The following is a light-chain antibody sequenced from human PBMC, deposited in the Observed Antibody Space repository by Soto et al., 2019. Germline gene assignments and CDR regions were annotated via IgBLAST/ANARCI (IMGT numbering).Light chain of an antibody. CDR1: QTINSY. J-gene: IGKJ1*01. CDR2: AAS. Sequence: DIQMTQSPSSLSASVGDRVTITCRASQTINSYLNWSQQQPGKAPKLLIYAASSLQSGVPPRFSGSGSGTDFTLTISSLQPEDFATYYCQQSYSTSWTFGQGTKVEV. V-gene: IGKV1-39*01. CDR3: QQSYSTSWT.